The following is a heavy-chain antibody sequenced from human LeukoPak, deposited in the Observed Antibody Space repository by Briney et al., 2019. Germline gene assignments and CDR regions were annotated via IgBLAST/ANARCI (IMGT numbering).Heavy chain of an antibody. Sequence: PSETLSLACTVSGGSISGFYWSWIRQPPGKGLEWIGYIYYSGTTTYNPSLKSRVTISIDMSNNHFSLNLRSVTAADTAVYYCARDSGPWGVFDPWGQGTLVTVSS. J-gene: IGHJ5*02. V-gene: IGHV4-59*01. CDR2: IYYSGTT. CDR1: GGSISGFY. D-gene: IGHD3-10*01. CDR3: ARDSGPWGVFDP.